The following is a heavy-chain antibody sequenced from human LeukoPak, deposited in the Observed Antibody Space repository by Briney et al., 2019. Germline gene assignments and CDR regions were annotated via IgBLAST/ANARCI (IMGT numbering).Heavy chain of an antibody. D-gene: IGHD7-27*01. J-gene: IGHJ4*02. Sequence: PGGSLRLSCTASVFAFSNYEMTWVRQAPGKGLDWVSNIGGSGANTYYADSVKGRFTVSRDNSKNTLFLQMNSLRAEDTAVYYCAKDGGLWVSAHWGDSWGRGTLVTVSP. CDR1: VFAFSNYE. CDR3: AKDGGLWVSAHWGDS. CDR2: IGGSGANT. V-gene: IGHV3-23*01.